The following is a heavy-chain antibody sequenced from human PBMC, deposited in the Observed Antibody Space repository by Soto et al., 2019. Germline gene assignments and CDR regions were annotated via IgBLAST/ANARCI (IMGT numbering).Heavy chain of an antibody. V-gene: IGHV1-69*13. CDR1: GGTFSSYA. D-gene: IGHD5-12*01. CDR2: IIPIFGTA. J-gene: IGHJ3*02. Sequence: GASVKVSCKASGGTFSSYAISWVRQAPGQGLEWMGGIIPIFGTANYAQKFQGRVTITADESTSTAYMELSSLRSEDTAVYYCARADRRWLQTDAFDIWGQGTMVTVSS. CDR3: ARADRRWLQTDAFDI.